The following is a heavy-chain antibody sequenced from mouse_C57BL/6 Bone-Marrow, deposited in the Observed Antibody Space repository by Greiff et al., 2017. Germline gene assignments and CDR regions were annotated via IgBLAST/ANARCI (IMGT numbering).Heavy chain of an antibody. CDR1: GFTFSDYY. CDR2: ISNGGGST. CDR3: ARCYGSSYGWFAY. V-gene: IGHV5-12*01. J-gene: IGHJ3*01. D-gene: IGHD1-1*01. Sequence: EVNVVESGGGLVQPGGSLKLSCAASGFTFSDYYMYWVRQTPEKRLEWVAYISNGGGSTYYPDTVKGRFTISRDNAKNTLYLQMSRLKSEDTAMYYCARCYGSSYGWFAYWGQGTLVTVSA.